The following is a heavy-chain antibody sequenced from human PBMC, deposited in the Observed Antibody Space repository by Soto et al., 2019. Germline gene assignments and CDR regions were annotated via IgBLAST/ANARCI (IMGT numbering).Heavy chain of an antibody. CDR2: IYWNDGK. CDR1: GFSLSTSGVG. V-gene: IGHV2-5*01. Sequence: QITLKESGPTLVKPTQTLTLTCTFSGFSLSTSGVGVGWIRQPPGKALEWLALIYWNDGKRYSPSLKSRLTNPKDPSKNQVVLKKTHLAPVDNAPYYCANSKNGDFLYYFDYRGQGT. CDR3: ANSKNGDFLYYFDY. J-gene: IGHJ4*01. D-gene: IGHD7-27*01.